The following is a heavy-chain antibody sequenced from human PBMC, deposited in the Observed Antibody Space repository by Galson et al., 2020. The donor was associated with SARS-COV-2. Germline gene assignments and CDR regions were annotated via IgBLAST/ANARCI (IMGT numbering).Heavy chain of an antibody. V-gene: IGHV4-39*01. Sequence: SETLSLTCIVYGDSLTSSSSYWGWIRQPPGKGLEWIGNIYSSGSTYYNPSLKSRVTISVDTSKNQFSLWLSSVTAADTAVYFCARGMIWPYYFDSWGQGTLVTVSS. CDR1: GDSLTSSSSY. D-gene: IGHD3-16*01. CDR3: ARGMIWPYYFDS. J-gene: IGHJ4*02. CDR2: IYSSGST.